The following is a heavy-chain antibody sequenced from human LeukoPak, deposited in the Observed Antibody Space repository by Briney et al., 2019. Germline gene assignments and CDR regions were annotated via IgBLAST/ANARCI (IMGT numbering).Heavy chain of an antibody. CDR1: GYTFTGYY. Sequence: ASVKVACKASGYTFTGYYMHWVRQATGQGLEWMGWMNPNSGNTGYAQKFQGRVTITRNTSISTAYMELSSLRSEDTAVYYCARGTVGATEFDYWGQGTLVTVSS. CDR2: MNPNSGNT. D-gene: IGHD1-26*01. CDR3: ARGTVGATEFDY. V-gene: IGHV1-8*03. J-gene: IGHJ4*02.